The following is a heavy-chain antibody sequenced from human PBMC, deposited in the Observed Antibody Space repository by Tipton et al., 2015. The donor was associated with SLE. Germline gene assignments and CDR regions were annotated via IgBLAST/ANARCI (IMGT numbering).Heavy chain of an antibody. Sequence: TLSLTCTVSGYSISENYLWGWIRQAPGKGLEWIGSVDHSGSTYYNPSLKSRVTISVDTSKNQFSLKLSSVTAADTAVYYCASITMVRGVDYWGQGTLVTVSS. D-gene: IGHD3-10*01. CDR3: ASITMVRGVDY. CDR2: VDHSGST. V-gene: IGHV4-38-2*02. CDR1: GYSISENYL. J-gene: IGHJ4*02.